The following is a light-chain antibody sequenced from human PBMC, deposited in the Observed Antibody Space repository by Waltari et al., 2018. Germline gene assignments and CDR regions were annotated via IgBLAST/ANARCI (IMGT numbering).Light chain of an antibody. CDR1: SGHTSNV. V-gene: IGLV4-69*01. Sequence: QLVLTQSPSASASLGASVKLTCTLSSGHTSNVIAWLQQQPGKGPRFLMKVNSDGSHSKGDESPYRFPGSSSGAVRYLGSSRLQSEDDADYYCQTGGHGTWVFGGGTKVTVL. CDR2: VNSDGSH. J-gene: IGLJ3*02. CDR3: QTGGHGTWV.